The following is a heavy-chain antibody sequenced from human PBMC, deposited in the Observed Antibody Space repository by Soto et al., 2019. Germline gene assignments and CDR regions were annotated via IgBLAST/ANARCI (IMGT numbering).Heavy chain of an antibody. J-gene: IGHJ6*03. V-gene: IGHV3-30*18. CDR3: AKSSTPRYYYYDMDV. CDR1: GFTFSSYG. Sequence: QVQLVESGGGVVQPGRSLRLSCAASGFTFSSYGMHWVRQAPGKGLEWVAVISYDGSNKYYADSVKGRFTISRDNSENTLYLQMNSLRAEDTAVYYCAKSSTPRYYYYDMDVWGKGTTVTVSS. CDR2: ISYDGSNK.